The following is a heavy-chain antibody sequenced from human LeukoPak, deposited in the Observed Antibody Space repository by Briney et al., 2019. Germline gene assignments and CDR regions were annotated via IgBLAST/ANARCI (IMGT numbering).Heavy chain of an antibody. V-gene: IGHV1-69*13. CDR1: GGTFSSYA. D-gene: IGHD4-17*01. CDR2: IIPIFGTA. Sequence: LVKVSCKASGGTFSSYAISWVRQAPGQGLEWMGGIIPIFGTANYAQKFQGRVTITADESTSTAYMELSSLRSEDTAVYYCARDRVGLTWTTPFDYWGQGTLVTVSS. CDR3: ARDRVGLTWTTPFDY. J-gene: IGHJ4*02.